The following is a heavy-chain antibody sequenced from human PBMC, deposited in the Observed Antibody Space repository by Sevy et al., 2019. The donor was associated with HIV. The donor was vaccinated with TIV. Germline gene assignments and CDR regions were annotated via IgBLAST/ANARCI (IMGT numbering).Heavy chain of an antibody. CDR3: ARLEGYYDSSGYLPFDY. CDR1: GFTFSSYA. J-gene: IGHJ4*02. V-gene: IGHV3-30-3*01. Sequence: GGSLRLSCAASGFTFSSYAMHWVRQAPGKGLEWVAVISYDGSNKYYADSVKGRFTISRDNSKNTLYLQMNSLRAEDTAVYYCARLEGYYDSSGYLPFDYWGQGTLVTVSS. D-gene: IGHD3-22*01. CDR2: ISYDGSNK.